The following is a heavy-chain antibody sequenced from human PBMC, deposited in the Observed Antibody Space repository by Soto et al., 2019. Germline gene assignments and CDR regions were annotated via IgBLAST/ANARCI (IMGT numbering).Heavy chain of an antibody. J-gene: IGHJ4*02. CDR3: AREGPVAPVRNYFAY. D-gene: IGHD5-12*01. CDR2: ISSDGINT. Sequence: QEQLVESGGGVVQPGRSLRLSCAASGFTFSSYAMHWVRQAPGKGLEWMAIISSDGINTYYADSVKGRFTVSRDNSKNXXXLQMNSLRGEDTAVYYCAREGPVAPVRNYFAYWGQGALVTVSS. V-gene: IGHV3-30-3*01. CDR1: GFTFSSYA.